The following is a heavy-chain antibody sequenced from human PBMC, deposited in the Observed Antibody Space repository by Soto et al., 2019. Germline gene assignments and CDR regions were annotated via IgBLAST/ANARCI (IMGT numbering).Heavy chain of an antibody. CDR2: INPSGGTT. J-gene: IGHJ4*02. CDR3: ARVMGGGSDYFFDY. V-gene: IGHV1-46*01. Sequence: ASVKVSCKASGYTFTRYNVHWVRQAPGQGLEWMAIINPSGGTTYYVQKFEGRVTLTTDTSTSTVYMELSSLRSDDTAVYYCARVMGGGSDYFFDYWGQGTLVTVSS. CDR1: GYTFTRYN. D-gene: IGHD2-15*01.